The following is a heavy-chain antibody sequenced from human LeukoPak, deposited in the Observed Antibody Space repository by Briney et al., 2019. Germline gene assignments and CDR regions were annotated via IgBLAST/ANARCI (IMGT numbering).Heavy chain of an antibody. D-gene: IGHD2-2*01. J-gene: IGHJ3*02. CDR2: LDRGRDGS. Sequence: GGSLRLSCAASGFTFTDFYMAWIRQAPGKGLQRVSSLDRGRDGSPHPDSVEGRFTISRDNDKNSLHLLMNSLSADDTAVYYCAREVGTSRAFDIWGQGTLVTVSS. V-gene: IGHV3-11*05. CDR3: AREVGTSRAFDI. CDR1: GFTFTDFY.